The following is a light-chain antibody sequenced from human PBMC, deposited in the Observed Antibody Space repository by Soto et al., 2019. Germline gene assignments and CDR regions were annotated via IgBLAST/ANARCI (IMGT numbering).Light chain of an antibody. J-gene: IGLJ1*01. CDR3: NSYTSSSTYV. CDR2: EVS. CDR1: SSDVGSYNR. V-gene: IGLV2-18*02. Sequence: QSVLTQPPSVSGSPGQSVTISCTGTSSDVGSYNRVSWYQQPPGTATKLMIYEVSNRPSGVPDRFSGSKSGNTASLTISGLQAEDEADYYCNSYTSSSTYVFGTGTKGTVL.